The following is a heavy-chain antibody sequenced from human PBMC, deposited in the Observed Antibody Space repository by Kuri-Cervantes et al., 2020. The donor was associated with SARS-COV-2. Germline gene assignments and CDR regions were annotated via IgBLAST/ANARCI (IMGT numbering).Heavy chain of an antibody. J-gene: IGHJ3*02. CDR2: IGSGGTII. CDR3: TRDRWGENAFDT. Sequence: GESLKISCAASGFTFNNFWLHWVRQVPGQGPVWVSRIGSGGTIIKYADSVKGRLTISRDDAKNMLYLQMNNLRVEDMALYYCTRDRWGENAFDTWGQGTMVTVSS. CDR1: GFTFNNFW. V-gene: IGHV3-74*03. D-gene: IGHD3-16*01.